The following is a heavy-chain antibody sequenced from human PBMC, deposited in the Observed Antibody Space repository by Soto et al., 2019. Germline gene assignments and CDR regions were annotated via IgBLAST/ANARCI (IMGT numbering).Heavy chain of an antibody. V-gene: IGHV3-15*07. D-gene: IGHD3-22*01. CDR2: IKSKTDGGTT. J-gene: IGHJ1*01. CDR1: GFTFSNAW. Sequence: GGSLRLSCAASGFTFSNAWMNWVRQAPGKGLEWVGRIKSKTDGGTTDYAAPVKGRFTISKDDSKNTLYLQMNSLKTEDTAVYYCTTDPMYYYDSSGYAAPGWRGQGTLVTVSS. CDR3: TTDPMYYYDSSGYAAPGW.